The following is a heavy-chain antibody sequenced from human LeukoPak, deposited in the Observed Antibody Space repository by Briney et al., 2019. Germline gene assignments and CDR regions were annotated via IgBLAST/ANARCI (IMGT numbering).Heavy chain of an antibody. CDR3: AELYGSGSYSGY. Sequence: GGSLRLSCAASGFTFSSYWMSWVRQAPGKGLEWVANIKQDGSEKHYVDSVKGRFTISRDNAKNSLYLQMNSLRAEDTAVYYCAELYGSGSYSGYWGQGTLVTVSS. V-gene: IGHV3-7*01. J-gene: IGHJ4*02. CDR1: GFTFSSYW. CDR2: IKQDGSEK. D-gene: IGHD3-10*01.